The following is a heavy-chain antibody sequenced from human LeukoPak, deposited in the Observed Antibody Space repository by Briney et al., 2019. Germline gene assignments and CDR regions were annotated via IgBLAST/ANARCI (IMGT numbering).Heavy chain of an antibody. V-gene: IGHV3-23*01. D-gene: IGHD3-10*01. Sequence: VGSLRFSCAASGFTFSSYGMSWVRQAPGKGLEWVSAISGSGGSTYYADSVKGRFTISRDNSKNTLYLQMNSLRAEDTAVYYCANLLWFGELIDYWGQGTLVTVSS. J-gene: IGHJ4*02. CDR3: ANLLWFGELIDY. CDR2: ISGSGGST. CDR1: GFTFSSYG.